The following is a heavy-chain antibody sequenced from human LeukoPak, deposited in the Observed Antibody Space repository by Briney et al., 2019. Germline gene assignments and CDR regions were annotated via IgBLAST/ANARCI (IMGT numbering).Heavy chain of an antibody. CDR2: IYTSGST. V-gene: IGHV4-61*02. D-gene: IGHD3-16*01. Sequence: SETLSLXCTVSGGSISSGSYYWSWIRQPAGKGLEWIGRIYTSGSTNYNPYLKSRVTISVDTSKNQFSLKMSCVTAADTAVYYCARARGGSPFGYWGQGTLVTVSS. CDR1: GGSISSGSYY. J-gene: IGHJ4*02. CDR3: ARARGGSPFGY.